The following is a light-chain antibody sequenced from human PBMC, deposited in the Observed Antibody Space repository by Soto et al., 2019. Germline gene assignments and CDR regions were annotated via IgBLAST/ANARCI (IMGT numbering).Light chain of an antibody. CDR3: QSYDSTNLYV. J-gene: IGLJ1*01. CDR2: DNN. CDR1: SGSIASNY. V-gene: IGLV6-57*04. Sequence: NFMLTQPHSVSESPGKTVTISCTRSSGSIASNYVQWYQQRPGRAPATMIFDNNQRPSGVPDRFSGSIDRSSNSAPLTISGLKTEDEADYYCQSYDSTNLYVFGTGTKVTVL.